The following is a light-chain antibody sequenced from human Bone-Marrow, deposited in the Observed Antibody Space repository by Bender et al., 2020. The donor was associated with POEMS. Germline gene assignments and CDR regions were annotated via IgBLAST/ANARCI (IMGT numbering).Light chain of an antibody. CDR3: AVWDDSLNGGV. V-gene: IGLV1-44*01. CDR1: SSNIGAHA. CDR2: SSH. Sequence: QFVLTQPPSASVTPGQRVTISCSGGSSNIGAHAVNLYQHLPGSAPKLPMHSSHRRASEVPDPFSDSRSGTSASLAISGRQAEDEADYCCAVWDDSLNGGVFGGGTTLTVL. J-gene: IGLJ3*02.